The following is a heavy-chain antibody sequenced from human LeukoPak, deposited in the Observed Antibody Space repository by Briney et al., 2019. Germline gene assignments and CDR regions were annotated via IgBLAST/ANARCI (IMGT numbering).Heavy chain of an antibody. Sequence: ASVKVSCKASGYTFTSYGISWVRQAPGQGLEWMGWISAYNGNTNYAQKLQGRVTMTTDTSTSTAYMELRSLRSDDTAVYYCARGDQSWQLFPFYYYYMDVWGKGTTVTVSS. J-gene: IGHJ6*03. CDR2: ISAYNGNT. D-gene: IGHD2-15*01. CDR3: ARGDQSWQLFPFYYYYMDV. CDR1: GYTFTSYG. V-gene: IGHV1-18*01.